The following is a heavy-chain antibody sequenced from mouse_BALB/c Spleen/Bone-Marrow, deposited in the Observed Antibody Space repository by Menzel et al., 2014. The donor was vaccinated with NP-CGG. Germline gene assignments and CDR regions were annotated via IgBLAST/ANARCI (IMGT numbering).Heavy chain of an antibody. Sequence: EVNLVESGGGLVQPKGSLKLSCAASGFTFNTYAMNWVRQAPGKGLEWVARIRSKSNNYATYYADSVKDRFTISRDDSQSMLYLQMNNLKTEDAAMYYCVRRGYYNYGGFAYLGQGTLVTVSA. J-gene: IGHJ3*01. V-gene: IGHV10-1*02. CDR3: VRRGYYNYGGFAY. CDR1: GFTFNTYA. D-gene: IGHD1-1*01. CDR2: IRSKSNNYAT.